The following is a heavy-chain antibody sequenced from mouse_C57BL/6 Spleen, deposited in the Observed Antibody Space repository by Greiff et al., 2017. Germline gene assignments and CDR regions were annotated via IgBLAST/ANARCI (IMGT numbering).Heavy chain of an antibody. D-gene: IGHD1-1*01. V-gene: IGHV5-17*01. J-gene: IGHJ3*01. CDR2: ISSGSSTI. CDR3: ARPLITTVVAPFAY. CDR1: GFTFSDYG. Sequence: EVKLVESGGGLVKPGGSLKLSCAASGFTFSDYGMHWVRQAPEQGLEWVAYISSGSSTIYYADTVKGRFTISRDNAKNTLFLQMTSLRSEDTAMYYCARPLITTVVAPFAYWGQGTLVTVSA.